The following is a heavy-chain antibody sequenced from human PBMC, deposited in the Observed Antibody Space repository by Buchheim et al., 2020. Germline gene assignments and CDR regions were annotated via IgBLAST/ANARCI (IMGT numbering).Heavy chain of an antibody. CDR1: GGSVTSGNYY. Sequence: QVQLQESGPALVKPSETLSLTCTVSGGSVTSGNYYWSWIRQPPGKGLEWIGYIYYSGSTNYNPFLNSRVTISVDTSKNQFSLKLSSVTAADTAVYYCARDTCSSTSCFIDYWGQGTL. D-gene: IGHD2-2*01. CDR2: IYYSGST. V-gene: IGHV4-61*01. J-gene: IGHJ4*02. CDR3: ARDTCSSTSCFIDY.